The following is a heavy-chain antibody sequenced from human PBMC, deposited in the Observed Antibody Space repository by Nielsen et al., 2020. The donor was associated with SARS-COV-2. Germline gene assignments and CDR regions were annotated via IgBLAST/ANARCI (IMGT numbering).Heavy chain of an antibody. Sequence: GGSLRLSCAASGFTVDDYSMHWVRQAPGKGLEWVSGISWNSGSIGYADSVKGRFTISRDNAKNSLYLQMNSLRAEDTALYYCAKLANGMAGSEGGGAFDIWGQGTMVTVSS. CDR2: ISWNSGSI. V-gene: IGHV3-9*01. D-gene: IGHD6-19*01. CDR1: GFTVDDYS. J-gene: IGHJ3*02. CDR3: AKLANGMAGSEGGGAFDI.